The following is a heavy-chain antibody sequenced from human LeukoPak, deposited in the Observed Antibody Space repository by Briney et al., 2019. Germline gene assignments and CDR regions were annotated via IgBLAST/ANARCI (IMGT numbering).Heavy chain of an antibody. CDR3: ARDRGRIVATLDLDY. Sequence: PGGSLRLSCAASGFTFSSYEMNWVRQAPGKGLEWVALMSYDGSDKYYADSVKGRFTISRDYSKNTLSLQMNSLRAEDTAVYYCARDRGRIVATLDLDYWGQGTLVTVSS. CDR1: GFTFSSYE. V-gene: IGHV3-30*04. D-gene: IGHD5-12*01. J-gene: IGHJ4*02. CDR2: MSYDGSDK.